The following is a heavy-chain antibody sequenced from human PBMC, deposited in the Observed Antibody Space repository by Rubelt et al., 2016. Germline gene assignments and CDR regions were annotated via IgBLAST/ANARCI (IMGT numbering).Heavy chain of an antibody. CDR2: INHSGST. V-gene: IGHV4-34*01. Sequence: QVQLQQWGAGLLKPSETLSLTCAVYGGSFSGYYWSWIRQPPGQGLAWIGAINHSGSTHYNPSLKSRVTSTGDTSKNQVSLKLSSGTAADTAVYYCARRYDSSGYYALLYGMDVWGQGTTVTVSS. D-gene: IGHD3-22*01. CDR1: GGSFSGYY. J-gene: IGHJ6*02. CDR3: ARRYDSSGYYALLYGMDV.